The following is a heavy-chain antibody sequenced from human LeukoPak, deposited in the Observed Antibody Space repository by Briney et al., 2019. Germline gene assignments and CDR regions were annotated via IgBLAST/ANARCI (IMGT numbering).Heavy chain of an antibody. J-gene: IGHJ5*02. CDR2: IYYSGST. V-gene: IGHV4-31*03. CDR3: ARDTGAVAGSNWFDP. CDR1: GGSISSGGYY. Sequence: SQTLSLTCTVSGGSISSGGYYWSWIRQHPGKGLEWIGYIYYSGSTYYNPSLKNRVTISVDTSKNQFSLKLRSVTAADTAVYYCARDTGAVAGSNWFDPWGQGTLVTVSS. D-gene: IGHD6-19*01.